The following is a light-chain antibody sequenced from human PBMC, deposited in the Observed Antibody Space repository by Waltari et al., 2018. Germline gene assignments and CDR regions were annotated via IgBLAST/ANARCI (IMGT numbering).Light chain of an antibody. Sequence: QSALTQPASVSGSPGQSITISCTGSSSDVGTYNFVSWYQEHPGKAPKLLIYEASKRPSGGSTRFSGSKSGNTASLTISGLQAEDEADYYCCSYAGRSTLIFGTGTKVTVL. CDR1: SSDVGTYNF. V-gene: IGLV2-23*01. J-gene: IGLJ1*01. CDR2: EAS. CDR3: CSYAGRSTLI.